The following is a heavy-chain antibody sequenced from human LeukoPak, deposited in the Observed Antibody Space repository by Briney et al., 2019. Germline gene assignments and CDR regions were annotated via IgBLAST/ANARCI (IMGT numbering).Heavy chain of an antibody. CDR2: ISSXSSXI. V-gene: IGHV3-21*01. J-gene: IGHJ4*02. D-gene: IGHD6-19*01. CDR1: GFTFSSYS. CDR3: ASGPIIVVAGTGY. Sequence: GGSLRLSCAASGFTFSSYSMXXXRQAPGKGLXXXSSISSXSSXIYYXDSVKGRFXISRDNAKNSLYLQMNSLRAEDTAVYYCASGPIIVVAGTGYWGQGTLVTVSS.